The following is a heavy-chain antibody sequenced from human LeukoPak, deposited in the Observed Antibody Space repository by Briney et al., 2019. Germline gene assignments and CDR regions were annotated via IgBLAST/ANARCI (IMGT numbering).Heavy chain of an antibody. V-gene: IGHV4-34*01. CDR3: ARSLSGLRDY. D-gene: IGHD6-25*01. CDR2: INHSGST. J-gene: IGHJ4*02. CDR1: GGSFSGYY. Sequence: SETLSLTCAVYGGSFSGYYWSWIRQPPGKGLEWIGEINHSGSTNYNPSLKSRVTISVDTSKNQFSLKLSSVTAADTAVYYCARSLSGLRDYWGQGTLVTVSS.